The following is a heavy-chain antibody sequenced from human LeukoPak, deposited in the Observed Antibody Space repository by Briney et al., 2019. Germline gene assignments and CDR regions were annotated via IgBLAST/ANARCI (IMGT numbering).Heavy chain of an antibody. V-gene: IGHV3-74*03. CDR1: GFIFSDFW. CDR2: TSKGGSHK. Sequence: GGSLRLSCSASGFIFSDFWIHWVRQAPGKGAEWLSRTSKGGSHKVYAHSAKGRITASTDNTKNSVYLEVTTVRPEDAAVYYCTRGGYSGSYYRFSWGQGTPVTVAS. D-gene: IGHD5-12*01. CDR3: TRGGYSGSYYRFS. J-gene: IGHJ5*01.